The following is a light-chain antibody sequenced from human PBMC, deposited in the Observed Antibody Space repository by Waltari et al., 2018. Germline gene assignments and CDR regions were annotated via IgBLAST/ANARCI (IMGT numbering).Light chain of an antibody. Sequence: VMTQSPESLAVSLGERATINCKSRHSVLYSSHNKNYLAWYQQKPGQPPKLLIYWASTRESGVPDRFSGSGSGTDFTLTISSLQAEDVAVYYCQQYYDVPFAFGPGTKVNIK. CDR1: HSVLYSSHNKNY. CDR3: QQYYDVPFA. CDR2: WAS. V-gene: IGKV4-1*01. J-gene: IGKJ3*01.